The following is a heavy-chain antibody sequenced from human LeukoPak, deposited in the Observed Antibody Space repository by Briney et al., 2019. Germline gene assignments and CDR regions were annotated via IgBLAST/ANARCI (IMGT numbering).Heavy chain of an antibody. CDR3: AREPVVVINYMDV. CDR1: GFTFSSYW. V-gene: IGHV3-74*01. Sequence: GGSLRLSCAASGFTFSSYWMHWVRQAPGKGLVWVSRINSDGSRTSYADSVKGRFTISRDNAKNTLYLQMNSLRAEDTAVYYCAREPVVVINYMDVWGKGTTVTVSS. J-gene: IGHJ6*03. D-gene: IGHD3-22*01. CDR2: INSDGSRT.